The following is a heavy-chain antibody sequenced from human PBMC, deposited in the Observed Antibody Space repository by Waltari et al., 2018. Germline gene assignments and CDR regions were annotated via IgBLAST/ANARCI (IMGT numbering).Heavy chain of an antibody. CDR1: GGSISSYY. J-gene: IGHJ4*02. CDR3: AGSPSDYDDSSGYQYYFDY. V-gene: IGHV4-59*01. CDR2: IYYRGRT. Sequence: QVQLQESGPGLVKPSETLSLTCTVSGGSISSYYWSWIRQPPGKGLEWIGYIYYRGRTNYNPSLKRRVTISVDTSKNQCSLKLSSVTAADTAVYYWAGSPSDYDDSSGYQYYFDYWGQGTLVTVSS. D-gene: IGHD3-22*01.